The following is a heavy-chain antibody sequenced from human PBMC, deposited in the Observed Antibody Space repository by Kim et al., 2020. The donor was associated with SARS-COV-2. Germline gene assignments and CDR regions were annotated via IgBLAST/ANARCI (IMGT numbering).Heavy chain of an antibody. V-gene: IGHV3-23*01. CDR1: GFTFSSYA. CDR3: AKDHGVRGVIPYYFDY. Sequence: GGSLRLSCAASGFTFSSYAMSWVRQAPGKGLEWVSAISGSGGSTYYADSVKGRFTISRDNSKNTLYLQMNSLRAEDTAVYYCAKDHGVRGVIPYYFDYWGQGTLVTVSS. CDR2: ISGSGGST. D-gene: IGHD3-10*01. J-gene: IGHJ4*02.